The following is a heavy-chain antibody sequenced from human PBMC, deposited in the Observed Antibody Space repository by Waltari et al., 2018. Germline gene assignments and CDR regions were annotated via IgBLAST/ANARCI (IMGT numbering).Heavy chain of an antibody. V-gene: IGHV3-74*01. CDR1: GFRFSNYW. D-gene: IGHD3-10*01. J-gene: IGHJ6*02. CDR2: IGNDDTSR. CDR3: ARLAPRTYRSPVPGRHYYYGMDV. Sequence: EERLLESGGGLVQPGDSLRLSCAGSGFRFSNYWMNWVRQAPGRGLVWVARIGNDDTSRSYEDSVKGRLTISRDNAKNTVYLQMKRLRVEDTAVYYGARLAPRTYRSPVPGRHYYYGMDVWGQGTTVTVSS.